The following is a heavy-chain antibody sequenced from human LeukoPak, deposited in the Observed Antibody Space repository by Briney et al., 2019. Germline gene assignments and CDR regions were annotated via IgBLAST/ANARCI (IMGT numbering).Heavy chain of an antibody. D-gene: IGHD2-2*01. CDR3: ARCPWVDCNRTSCYAAGPDY. CDR2: INAGNGNK. V-gene: IGHV1-3*01. J-gene: IGHJ4*02. Sequence: ASVKVSCKASGYTFTSYAMHWVRQAPGQRLEWMGWINAGNGNKKYSQKFQGRVTITRDTSASTAYVELSSLRSEDQPVYYCARCPWVDCNRTSCYAAGPDYWGQGTLVTVSS. CDR1: GYTFTSYA.